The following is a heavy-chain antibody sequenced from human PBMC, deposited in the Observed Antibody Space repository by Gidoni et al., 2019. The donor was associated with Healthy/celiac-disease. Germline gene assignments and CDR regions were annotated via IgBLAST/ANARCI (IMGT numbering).Heavy chain of an antibody. CDR3: AKDGGSHYYYYMDV. Sequence: QVQLVESGGGVVQPGRSLRLSCAASGFTFSSYGMHWVRQAPGKGLEWVAVISYDGSNKYYADSVKGRFTISRDNSKNTLYLQMNSLRAEDTAVYYCAKDGGSHYYYYMDVWGKGTTVTVSS. D-gene: IGHD1-26*01. V-gene: IGHV3-30*18. CDR2: ISYDGSNK. CDR1: GFTFSSYG. J-gene: IGHJ6*03.